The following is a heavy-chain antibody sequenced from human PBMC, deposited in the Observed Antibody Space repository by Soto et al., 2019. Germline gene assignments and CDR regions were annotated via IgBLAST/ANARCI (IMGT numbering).Heavy chain of an antibody. CDR2: ISSNGGST. D-gene: IGHD5-12*01. CDR1: GFAFSSCA. V-gene: IGHV3-64D*06. CDR3: VKEGIVATGEQWLSPVQPDNYYYYYYGMDV. Sequence: PGGCLRLSCSASGFAFSSCAMLWIRQAPGKGLEYVSAISSNGGSTYYADSVTGRFTISRDNSKNTLYLQMSSLRAEDTAVYYCVKEGIVATGEQWLSPVQPDNYYYYYYGMDVWGQGTTVTVSS. J-gene: IGHJ6*02.